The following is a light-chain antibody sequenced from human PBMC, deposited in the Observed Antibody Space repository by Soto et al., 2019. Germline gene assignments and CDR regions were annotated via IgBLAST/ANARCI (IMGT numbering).Light chain of an antibody. V-gene: IGKV1-9*01. Sequence: DIQMTQSPSTLSGSVGDRVTITCRASHDISTFLAWYQQKPGKAPKLLIYEASTLQSGVPSRFSGSGSGTDFTLTISSLQPEDSAGYYCLQDYSYPFTFGQGTKVDI. CDR1: HDISTF. J-gene: IGKJ2*01. CDR2: EAS. CDR3: LQDYSYPFT.